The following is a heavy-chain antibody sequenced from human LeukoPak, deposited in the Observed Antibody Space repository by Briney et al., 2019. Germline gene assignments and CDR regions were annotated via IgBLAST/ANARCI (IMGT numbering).Heavy chain of an antibody. Sequence: PGGSLRLSCAASGFTFSSYAMHWVRQAPGKGLEWVAVISYDGSNKYYADFVKGRFTISSDNSKNTLYLQMNSLRAEDTAVYYCARGPMTTVDYWGQGTLVTVSS. CDR3: ARGPMTTVDY. CDR1: GFTFSSYA. V-gene: IGHV3-30*04. D-gene: IGHD4-11*01. CDR2: ISYDGSNK. J-gene: IGHJ4*02.